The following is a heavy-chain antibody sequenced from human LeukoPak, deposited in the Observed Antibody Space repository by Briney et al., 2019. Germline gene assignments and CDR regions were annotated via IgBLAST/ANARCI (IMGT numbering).Heavy chain of an antibody. V-gene: IGHV4-34*01. CDR3: ARGTDAWKVGY. D-gene: IGHD1-1*01. J-gene: IGHJ4*02. CDR2: IHHSGSI. CDR1: GGSFSGYY. Sequence: SETLSLTCAVYGGSFSGYYWSWIRQPPGKGLEWIGCIHHSGSIHYTPSLKSRVTISVDRSNNQFSLKLSSVTAADTAVYYCARGTDAWKVGYWGQGTLVTVSS.